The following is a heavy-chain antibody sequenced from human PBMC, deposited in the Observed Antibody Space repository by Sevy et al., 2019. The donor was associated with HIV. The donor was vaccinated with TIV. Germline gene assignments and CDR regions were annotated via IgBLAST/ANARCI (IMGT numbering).Heavy chain of an antibody. CDR1: GFTFSSYE. V-gene: IGHV3-48*03. Sequence: GSLRLSCAASGFTFSSYEMNWVRQAPGKGLEWVSYISSSGSTIYYADSVKGRFTISRDNAKNSLYLQMNSLRAEDTAVYYCARDRGDYYYGMDVWGQGTTVTVSS. CDR2: ISSSGSTI. J-gene: IGHJ6*02. D-gene: IGHD3-10*01. CDR3: ARDRGDYYYGMDV.